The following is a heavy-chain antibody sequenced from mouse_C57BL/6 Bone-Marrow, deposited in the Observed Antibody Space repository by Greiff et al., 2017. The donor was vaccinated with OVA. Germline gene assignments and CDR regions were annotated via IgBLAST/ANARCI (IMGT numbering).Heavy chain of an antibody. CDR1: GYTFTSYW. CDR3: ARAVPGYFDV. J-gene: IGHJ1*03. Sequence: VQLKQPGAELVKPGASVKMSCKASGYTFTSYWITWVKQRPGQGLEWIGDIYPGSGSTNYNEKFKSKATLTVDTSSSTAYMQLSSLTSEDSAVYYCARAVPGYFDVWGTGTTVTVSS. D-gene: IGHD1-1*01. V-gene: IGHV1-55*01. CDR2: IYPGSGST.